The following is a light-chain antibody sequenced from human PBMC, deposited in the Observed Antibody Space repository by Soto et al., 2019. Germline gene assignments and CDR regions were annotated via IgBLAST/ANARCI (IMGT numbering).Light chain of an antibody. CDR1: SSDVGRYNY. J-gene: IGLJ1*01. V-gene: IGLV2-8*01. CDR2: EVT. CDR3: NSYVGSNNYV. Sequence: QSVLTQPPSASGSPGQSVTISCIGTSSDVGRYNYVSWYQHHPGKAPKLIIYEVTKRPSGVPDRFSGSKSGNTASLTVSGLQADAEADYYCNSYVGSNNYVFGTGTKVTVL.